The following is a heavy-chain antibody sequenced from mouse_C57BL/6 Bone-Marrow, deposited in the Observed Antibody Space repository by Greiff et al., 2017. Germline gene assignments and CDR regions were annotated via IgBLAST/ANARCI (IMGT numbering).Heavy chain of an antibody. D-gene: IGHD1-1*01. Sequence: QVQLQQPGAELVKPGASVKVSCKASGYTFTSYWMHWVKQRPGQGLEWIGRIHPSDSDTNYNQKFKGKATLTVDKSSSTAYMQLSSLTSGDSAVYYGAIITTVVEYYVDYWGQGTTLTVSS. CDR3: AIITTVVEYYVDY. J-gene: IGHJ2*01. CDR2: IHPSDSDT. CDR1: GYTFTSYW. V-gene: IGHV1-74*01.